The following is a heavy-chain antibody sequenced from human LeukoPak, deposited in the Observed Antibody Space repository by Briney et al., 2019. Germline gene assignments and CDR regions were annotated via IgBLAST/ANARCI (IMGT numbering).Heavy chain of an antibody. CDR1: GFTFSRSA. J-gene: IGHJ4*02. CDR3: AKANYSGSYYFDS. V-gene: IGHV3-23*01. D-gene: IGHD1-26*01. CDR2: FSASGGTT. Sequence: GGSLRLSCAASGFTFSRSAMNWVRQAPGKGLEWVSSFSASGGTTYYADSVKGRFTISRDNSKNTLSVQMTTLRAEDAAVYYCAKANYSGSYYFDSWGQGTLVTVSS.